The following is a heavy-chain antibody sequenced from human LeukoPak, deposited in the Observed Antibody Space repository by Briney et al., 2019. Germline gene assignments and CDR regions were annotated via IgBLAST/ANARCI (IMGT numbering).Heavy chain of an antibody. D-gene: IGHD5-12*01. CDR2: INPNSGDT. V-gene: IGHV1-18*04. CDR1: GYTFTAYY. Sequence: GASVKVSCKASGYTFTAYYLHWVRQAPGQGLEWMGWINPNSGDTNYAQKLQGRVTMTTDTSTSTAYMELRSLRSDDTAVYYCARTSHYVDIAATIPYGIYYFDYWGQGTLVTVSS. J-gene: IGHJ4*02. CDR3: ARTSHYVDIAATIPYGIYYFDY.